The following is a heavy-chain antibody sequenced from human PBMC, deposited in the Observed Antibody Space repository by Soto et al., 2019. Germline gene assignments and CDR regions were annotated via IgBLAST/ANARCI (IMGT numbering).Heavy chain of an antibody. J-gene: IGHJ6*02. Sequence: SETLSLTCTVSGGSISSSSYYWGWIRQPPGKGLEWIGSIYYSGSTYYNPSLKSRVTISVDTSKNQFSLKLSSVTAADTAVYYCARQSYDYYGMDVWGQGTTVTVSS. CDR2: IYYSGST. V-gene: IGHV4-39*01. D-gene: IGHD5-18*01. CDR3: ARQSYDYYGMDV. CDR1: GGSISSSSYY.